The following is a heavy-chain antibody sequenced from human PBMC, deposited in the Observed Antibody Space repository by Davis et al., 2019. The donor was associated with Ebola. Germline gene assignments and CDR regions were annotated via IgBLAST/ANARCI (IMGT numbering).Heavy chain of an antibody. J-gene: IGHJ4*02. Sequence: GESLKISCAASGFTFSSYAMHWVRQAPGKGLEWVAVISYDGSNKYYADSVKGRFTISRDNSKNTLYLQMNSLRAEDTAVYYCARPPYYYDSSGYSNWGQGTLVTVSS. D-gene: IGHD3-22*01. CDR3: ARPPYYYDSSGYSN. CDR2: ISYDGSNK. CDR1: GFTFSSYA. V-gene: IGHV3-30-3*01.